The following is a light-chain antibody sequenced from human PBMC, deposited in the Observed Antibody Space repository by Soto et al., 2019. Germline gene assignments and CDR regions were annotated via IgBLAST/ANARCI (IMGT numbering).Light chain of an antibody. CDR1: SSDVGGYNY. CDR3: SSYTISSFYV. CDR2: DVS. J-gene: IGLJ1*01. Sequence: QSALTQPASVSGSPGQSITISCTGTSSDVGGYNYVSWYQQHPGKAPKLMIYDVSNRPSGVSNRFSGSKSGNTAPLTISGLQAEDEADYYCSSYTISSFYVFGTGTKLTVL. V-gene: IGLV2-14*01.